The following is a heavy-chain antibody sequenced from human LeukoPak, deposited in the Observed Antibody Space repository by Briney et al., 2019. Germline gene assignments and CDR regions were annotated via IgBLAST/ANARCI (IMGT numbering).Heavy chain of an antibody. CDR1: GFTFSKFW. D-gene: IGHD3-22*01. J-gene: IGHJ4*02. Sequence: GGSLRLSCEASGFTFSKFWMSWVRQAPGRGLEWLANIYMDGRTKNYVDSVKGRFTISRDNAKNSLYLQMNSLRADDTAVYYCATSHDSSGHDWGGGTLVTVS. V-gene: IGHV3-7*01. CDR2: IYMDGRTK. CDR3: ATSHDSSGHD.